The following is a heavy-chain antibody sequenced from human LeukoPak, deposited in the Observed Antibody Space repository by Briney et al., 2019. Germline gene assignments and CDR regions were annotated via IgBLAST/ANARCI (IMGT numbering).Heavy chain of an antibody. CDR1: GGSISSYY. CDR2: IYYSGST. V-gene: IGHV4-59*01. J-gene: IGHJ6*03. D-gene: IGHD5-12*01. Sequence: SKTLSLTCTVSGGSISSYYWSWIRQPPGKGLEWIGYIYYSGSTNYNPSLKSRVTISVDTSKNQFSLKLSSVTAADTAVYYCARARGYGKSKYMDVWGKGTTVTVSS. CDR3: ARARGYGKSKYMDV.